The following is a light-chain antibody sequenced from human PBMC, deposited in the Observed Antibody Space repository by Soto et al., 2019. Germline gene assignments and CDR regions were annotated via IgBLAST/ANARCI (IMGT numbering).Light chain of an antibody. CDR1: QSVGSY. J-gene: IGKJ1*01. V-gene: IGKV3-15*01. Sequence: EIVMTQSPATLSVSPGERASLSCRASQSVGSYLAWYQHKPGQAPRLLIYGASTRAAGVPVRFSGGGSGTDFTLTIISLLSEDFAIFYCQQYNNWPRTFGQGTKVDIK. CDR3: QQYNNWPRT. CDR2: GAS.